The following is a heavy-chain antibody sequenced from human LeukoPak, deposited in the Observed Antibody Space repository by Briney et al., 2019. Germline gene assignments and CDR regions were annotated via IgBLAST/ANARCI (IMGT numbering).Heavy chain of an antibody. CDR2: IYYSGST. CDR1: GGSISSYY. D-gene: IGHD2-15*01. V-gene: IGHV4-59*01. J-gene: IGHJ6*03. Sequence: SGTLSLTCTVSGGSISSYYWSWIRQSPGKGLEWFAYIYYSGSTNYNPSLKSRVTISVDTSKNQFSLKLSSVTAADTAVYYCARGGVVVAATNPYYYYYMDVWGKGTTVTVSS. CDR3: ARGGVVVAATNPYYYYYMDV.